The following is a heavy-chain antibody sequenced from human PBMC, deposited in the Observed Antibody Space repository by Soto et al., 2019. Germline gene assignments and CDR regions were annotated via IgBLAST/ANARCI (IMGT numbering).Heavy chain of an antibody. Sequence: EVQLVESGGGLVQPGRSVRLSCAASGFTFDDYGMHWVRQAPGKGLEWVSGISWNSGSIGYADSVNGRCIISRDNAKKSLYLQMNNLRPEDTAFYFCAKVSTTHTFGPLDPWGKGNLVTVSS. CDR3: AKVSTTHTFGPLDP. J-gene: IGHJ5*02. D-gene: IGHD1-1*01. CDR1: GFTFDDYG. CDR2: ISWNSGSI. V-gene: IGHV3-9*01.